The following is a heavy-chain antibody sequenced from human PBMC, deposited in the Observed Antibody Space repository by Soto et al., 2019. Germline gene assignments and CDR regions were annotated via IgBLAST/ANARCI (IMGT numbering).Heavy chain of an antibody. CDR2: MNAKSGDT. J-gene: IGHJ6*02. Sequence: QAHLEQSGAEVKRPGASVTVSCKASGYTFSDFDINWLRQAAGQGPEWMGWMNAKSGDTFSAQRFQGKFNMTWDTSLNTAYMEVGSLTSDDAAIYYCARGNPFNYAGFDVWGQGTTVAVSS. CDR3: ARGNPFNYAGFDV. CDR1: GYTFSDFD. D-gene: IGHD3-16*01. V-gene: IGHV1-8*01.